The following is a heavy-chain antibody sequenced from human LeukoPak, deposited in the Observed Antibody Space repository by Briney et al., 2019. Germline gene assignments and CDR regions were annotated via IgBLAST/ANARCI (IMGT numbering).Heavy chain of an antibody. CDR3: AKDIEYGSGSSFDY. CDR2: ISSSSSYI. J-gene: IGHJ4*02. V-gene: IGHV3-21*04. Sequence: GGSLRLSCAASGFTFSSYSMNWVRQAPGKGLEWVSSISSSSSYIYYADSVKGRFTISRDNAKNSLYLQMNSLRAEDTALYYCAKDIEYGSGSSFDYWGQGTLVTVSS. CDR1: GFTFSSYS. D-gene: IGHD3-10*01.